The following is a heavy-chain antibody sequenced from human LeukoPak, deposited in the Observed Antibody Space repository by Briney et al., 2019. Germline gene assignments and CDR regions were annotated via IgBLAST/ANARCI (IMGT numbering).Heavy chain of an antibody. CDR3: AGDYEGNLAFDI. D-gene: IGHD4-23*01. V-gene: IGHV3-21*01. CDR1: GFSFSNCS. CDR2: ISSSSTYI. J-gene: IGHJ3*02. Sequence: GGSLRLSCAAPGFSFSNCSMNWVRQAPGKGLEWVSSISSSSTYIYYADSLEGRFTISRDNVRNSLYLQMNSLRAEDTAVYYCAGDYEGNLAFDIWGQGTMVTVSS.